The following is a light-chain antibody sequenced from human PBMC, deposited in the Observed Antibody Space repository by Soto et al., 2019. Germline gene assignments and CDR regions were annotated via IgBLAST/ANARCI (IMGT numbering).Light chain of an antibody. V-gene: IGKV3-11*01. Sequence: EIVLTQSPATLSLSPGERATLSCRASQSVSSYLAWYQQKPGQAPRLLIYDASNRATGIPARFSGSGSGTEFTLTISSLEPEDFAVYYCQQRSNWPWTFDQGTKVEIK. CDR1: QSVSSY. CDR2: DAS. CDR3: QQRSNWPWT. J-gene: IGKJ1*01.